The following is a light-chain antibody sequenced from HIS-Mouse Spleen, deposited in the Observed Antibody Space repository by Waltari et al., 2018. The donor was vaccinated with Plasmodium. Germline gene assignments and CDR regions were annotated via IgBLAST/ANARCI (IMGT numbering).Light chain of an antibody. CDR2: DVS. V-gene: IGLV2-11*01. CDR3: CSYAGSYTYV. J-gene: IGLJ1*01. Sequence: QSALTQPRSVSGSPGQSVTISCTGTSSDVGGYNYVSWYQQHPGKAPKLMIYDVSKRPSWVPDRFSGSKSGNTASRTISGRQAEDEADYYCCSYAGSYTYVFGTGTKVTVL. CDR1: SSDVGGYNY.